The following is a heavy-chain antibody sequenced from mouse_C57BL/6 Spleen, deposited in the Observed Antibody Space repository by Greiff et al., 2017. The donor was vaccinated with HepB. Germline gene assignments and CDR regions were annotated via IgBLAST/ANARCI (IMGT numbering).Heavy chain of an antibody. CDR3: ASLSPWDRGWFAY. J-gene: IGHJ3*01. CDR2: ISDGGSYT. V-gene: IGHV5-4*03. Sequence: EVNLVESGGGLVKPGGSLKLSCAASGFTFSSYAMSWVRQTPEKRLEWVATISDGGSYTYYPDNVKGRFTISRDNAKNNLYLQMSHLKSEDAAMYYCASLSPWDRGWFAYWGQGTLVTVSA. CDR1: GFTFSSYA. D-gene: IGHD4-1*01.